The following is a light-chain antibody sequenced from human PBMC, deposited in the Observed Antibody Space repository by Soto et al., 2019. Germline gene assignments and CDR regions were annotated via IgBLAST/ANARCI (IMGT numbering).Light chain of an antibody. CDR1: QSLLHSNGYNY. CDR2: VAS. Sequence: DIVMTQSPLSLPVTPGEPASISCRSSQSLLHSNGYNYVDWYLQKPGQSPHLLIYVASNRASGVPDRFSGSGSGPDFTLRISRVEAEDVGVYCCMQPLQTPWTFGQGTKVEIK. CDR3: MQPLQTPWT. V-gene: IGKV2-28*01. J-gene: IGKJ1*01.